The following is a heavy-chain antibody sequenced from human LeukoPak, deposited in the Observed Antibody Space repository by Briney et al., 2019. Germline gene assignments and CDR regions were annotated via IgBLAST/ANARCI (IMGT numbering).Heavy chain of an antibody. CDR2: ISGSGYNT. J-gene: IGHJ6*02. CDR3: AKDRGSGSCPYYYYGMDV. CDR1: GFTFSSYA. Sequence: PGGSLRLSCAASGFTFSSYALSWVRQAPGKGLELVSTISGSGYNTYYADSVKGRFTISRDNAKNSLYLQMNSLRAEDTALYYCAKDRGSGSCPYYYYGMDVWGQGTTVTVSS. V-gene: IGHV3-23*01. D-gene: IGHD1-26*01.